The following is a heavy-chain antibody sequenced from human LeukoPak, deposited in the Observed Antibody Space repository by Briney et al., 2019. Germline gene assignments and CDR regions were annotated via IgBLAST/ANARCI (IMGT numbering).Heavy chain of an antibody. J-gene: IGHJ5*02. CDR1: GGSISSSSYY. Sequence: PSETLSLTCTVSGGSISSSSYYWGWIRQPPGKGLEWIGSIYYSGSTYYNPSLKSRVTISVDTSKNQFSLKLSSVTAADTAVYYCARVVRRGNWFDPWGQGTLVTVSS. D-gene: IGHD3-22*01. V-gene: IGHV4-39*07. CDR2: IYYSGST. CDR3: ARVVRRGNWFDP.